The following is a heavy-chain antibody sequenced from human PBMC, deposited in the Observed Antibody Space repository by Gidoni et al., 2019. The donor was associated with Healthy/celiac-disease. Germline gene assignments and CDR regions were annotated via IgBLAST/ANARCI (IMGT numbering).Heavy chain of an antibody. J-gene: IGHJ4*02. Sequence: EVQLVESGGVVVQPGGSLRISCAASGFTFDDYTMHWVRQAPGKGLELVSLISWDGGSTYYADSVKGRFTISRDNSKNSLYLQMNSLRTEDTALYYCAKDSAGTFSFDYWGQGTLVTVSS. CDR2: ISWDGGST. CDR1: GFTFDDYT. CDR3: AKDSAGTFSFDY. D-gene: IGHD6-13*01. V-gene: IGHV3-43*01.